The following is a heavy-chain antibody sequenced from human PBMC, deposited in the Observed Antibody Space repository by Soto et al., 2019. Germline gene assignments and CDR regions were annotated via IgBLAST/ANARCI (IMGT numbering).Heavy chain of an antibody. CDR2: IYYSGST. CDR1: GGFLSPERYL. J-gene: IGHJ5*02. D-gene: IGHD5-18*01. CDR3: ARHDVSYGQYNLFDP. Sequence: ASETRCLPRTGSGGFLSPERYLVGRLRPAPGKGLEWIGSIYYSGSTYYNPSLKSRVTISVDTSKNQFSLKLSSVTAADTAVYYCARHDVSYGQYNLFDPWGQGTLVTVSS. V-gene: IGHV4-39*01.